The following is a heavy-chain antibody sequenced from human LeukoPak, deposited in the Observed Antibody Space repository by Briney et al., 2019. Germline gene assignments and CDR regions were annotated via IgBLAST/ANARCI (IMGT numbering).Heavy chain of an antibody. Sequence: SETLSLTCGVYGGSFSGYHWSWIRLRPGKGLEWIGDINHSGSTHYNPSLKSRVTISVDTSKNQFSLKLSSVTAADTAVYYCARGAYYDYVWGSYRRGNWFDPWGQGTLVTVSS. CDR2: INHSGST. J-gene: IGHJ5*02. CDR1: GGSFSGYH. V-gene: IGHV4-34*01. D-gene: IGHD3-16*02. CDR3: ARGAYYDYVWGSYRRGNWFDP.